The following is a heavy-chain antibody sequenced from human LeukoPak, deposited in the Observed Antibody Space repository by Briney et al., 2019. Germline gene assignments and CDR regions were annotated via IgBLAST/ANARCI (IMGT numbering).Heavy chain of an antibody. CDR3: ARSDAGGSYYYYGMDV. D-gene: IGHD2-2*01. Sequence: RGESLQISCKGSGYSFTSYWIGWVRQMPGKGLEWMGIIYPGDSDTRYSPSFQGQVTISADKSISTAYLQWSSLKASDTALYYCARSDAGGSYYYYGMDVWGQGTTVTVSS. J-gene: IGHJ6*02. CDR1: GYSFTSYW. V-gene: IGHV5-51*01. CDR2: IYPGDSDT.